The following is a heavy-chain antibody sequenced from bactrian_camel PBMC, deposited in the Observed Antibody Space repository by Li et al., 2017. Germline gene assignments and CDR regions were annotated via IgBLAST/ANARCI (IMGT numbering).Heavy chain of an antibody. V-gene: IGHV3S6*01. CDR2: IYSDGSNT. D-gene: IGHD1*01. J-gene: IGHJ4*01. Sequence: QVQLVESGGGLVQPGGSLRLSCVASRFTFGSAWMFWVRQTPGKGLEWVSSIYSDGSNTYYTDSVKGRFTISRDNAKNTVSLQMDSLKSEDTALYYCATDPVLYWTAAIIYSSQGTQVTV. CDR1: RFTFGSAW.